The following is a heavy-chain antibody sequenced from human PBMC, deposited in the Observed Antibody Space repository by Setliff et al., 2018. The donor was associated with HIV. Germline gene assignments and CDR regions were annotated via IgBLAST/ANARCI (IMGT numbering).Heavy chain of an antibody. V-gene: IGHV4-4*02. Sequence: SETLSLTCVVSGGSIRSSWWSWVRQPPGQGLEWIGEISHSGSPNYNPSLKNRVTISVDNFRNHFSLKLGSVTAADTAVYYCAKNSLPPPYSSSPGWFDTWGQGTLVTV. J-gene: IGHJ5*02. CDR3: AKNSLPPPYSSSPGWFDT. CDR2: ISHSGSP. D-gene: IGHD6-13*01. CDR1: GGSIRSSW.